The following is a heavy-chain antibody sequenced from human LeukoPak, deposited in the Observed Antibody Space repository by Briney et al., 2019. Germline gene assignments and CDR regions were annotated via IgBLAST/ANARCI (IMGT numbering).Heavy chain of an antibody. J-gene: IGHJ4*02. CDR2: IYYSGST. V-gene: IGHV4-31*03. CDR1: GGSISSGGYY. CDR3: ARGQLLTPVDY. D-gene: IGHD2-2*01. Sequence: SETLSLTCTVSGGSISSGGYYWSWIRQHPGKGLEWIGYIYYSGSTYYNPSLKSRVTISVDTSKNQFSLKLSSVTAADTAVYYCARGQLLTPVDYWGQGTLVTVSS.